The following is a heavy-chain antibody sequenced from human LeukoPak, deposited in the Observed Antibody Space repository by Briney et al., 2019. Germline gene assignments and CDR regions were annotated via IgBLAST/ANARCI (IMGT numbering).Heavy chain of an antibody. CDR2: INHSGST. Sequence: PSEALSLTCAVYGGSFSGHYWSWIRQPPGKGLGWIGEINHSGSTNYNPSLKSRVTISVDTSKNQFSLKLSSVTAADTAVYYCARGSPILLWFGELFRNWFDPWGQGTLVTVSS. V-gene: IGHV4-34*01. CDR1: GGSFSGHY. CDR3: ARGSPILLWFGELFRNWFDP. D-gene: IGHD3-10*01. J-gene: IGHJ5*02.